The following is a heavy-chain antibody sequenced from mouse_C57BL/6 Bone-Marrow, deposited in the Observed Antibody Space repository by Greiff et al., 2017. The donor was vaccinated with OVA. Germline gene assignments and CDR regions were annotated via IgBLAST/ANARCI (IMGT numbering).Heavy chain of an antibody. V-gene: IGHV3-6*01. D-gene: IGHD3-1*01. CDR1: GYSITSGYY. Sequence: EVKVEESGPGLVKPSQSLSLTCSVTGYSITSGYYWNWIRQFPGNKLEWMGYISYDGSNNYNPSLKNRISITRDTSKNQFFLKLNSVTTEDTATYYCAREAPPYFDYWGQGTTLTVSS. CDR2: ISYDGSN. CDR3: AREAPPYFDY. J-gene: IGHJ2*01.